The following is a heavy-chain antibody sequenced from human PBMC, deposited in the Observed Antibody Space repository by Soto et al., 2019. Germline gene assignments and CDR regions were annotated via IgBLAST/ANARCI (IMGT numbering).Heavy chain of an antibody. J-gene: IGHJ6*02. CDR1: GSTFSNYA. CDR3: AKRAFYGSGIPNYYGMDV. CDR2: ISGTGGGT. V-gene: IGHV3-23*01. Sequence: EVHLLESGGGLVQPGGSLRLSCAAPGSTFSNYALTWVPQPQGRGLEWVSVISGTGGGTNNADSAKGRFTTSRDNSKNTLYLQMNSLRAEDTAVYYCAKRAFYGSGIPNYYGMDVWGQGTAVTVSS. D-gene: IGHD3-10*01.